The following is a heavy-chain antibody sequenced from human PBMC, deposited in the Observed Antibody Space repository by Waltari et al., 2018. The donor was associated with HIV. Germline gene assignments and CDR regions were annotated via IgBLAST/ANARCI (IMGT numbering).Heavy chain of an antibody. Sequence: QVQLVESGGGMVTPGGSLRLSCAISASSFSDYYMSWIRPAPGKGLEWLSYISPSGNIIHYGDSIKGRFTISRDNAKKSLFLQMNSLRAEDTAVYYCARDFSSSSGFDSWGQGTLVTVSS. D-gene: IGHD6-6*01. CDR2: ISPSGNII. J-gene: IGHJ4*02. V-gene: IGHV3-11*01. CDR1: ASSFSDYY. CDR3: ARDFSSSSGFDS.